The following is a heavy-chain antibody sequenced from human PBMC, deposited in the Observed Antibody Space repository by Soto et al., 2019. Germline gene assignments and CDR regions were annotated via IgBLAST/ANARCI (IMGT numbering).Heavy chain of an antibody. CDR2: INADYGNT. J-gene: IGHJ6*02. D-gene: IGHD5-18*01. CDR3: ARCIQGDYYYGMDV. V-gene: IGHV1-18*01. CDR1: GYTFYSHS. Sequence: QAQLVQSGAEVRKPGASVKVSCKASGYTFYSHSISWVRQAPGQGLEWMGRINADYGNTQYAQKFRGRVTMTTDTSTTTVYMELKNLRSDDTAVYYCARCIQGDYYYGMDVWGQGTTVTVSS.